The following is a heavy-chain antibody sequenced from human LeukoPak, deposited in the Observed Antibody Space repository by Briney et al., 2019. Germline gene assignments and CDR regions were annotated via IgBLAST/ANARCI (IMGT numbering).Heavy chain of an antibody. J-gene: IGHJ6*02. Sequence: ASVRVSCKASGYTFTGYYMHWVRQAPGQGLEWMGRINPNSGGTNYAQKFQGRVTMTRNTSISTAYMELSSLRSEDTAVYYCARAPQRRFLESSNYYGMDVWGQGTTVTVSS. V-gene: IGHV1-2*06. D-gene: IGHD3-3*01. CDR2: INPNSGGT. CDR1: GYTFTGYY. CDR3: ARAPQRRFLESSNYYGMDV.